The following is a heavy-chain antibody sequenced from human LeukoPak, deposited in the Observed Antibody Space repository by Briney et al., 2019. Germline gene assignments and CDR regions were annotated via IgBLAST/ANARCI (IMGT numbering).Heavy chain of an antibody. CDR1: GYTFTSYY. J-gene: IGHJ5*02. D-gene: IGHD6-19*01. Sequence: GASVTVSCNASGYTFTSYYMHWVRKAPGQGLEWMGIINPSGGSTSYAQKFQGRVTMTRDTSTSTVYMELSSLRSEDTAVYYCARGRSLSSSGSVSWFDPWGQGTLVTVSS. CDR2: INPSGGST. CDR3: ARGRSLSSSGSVSWFDP. V-gene: IGHV1-46*01.